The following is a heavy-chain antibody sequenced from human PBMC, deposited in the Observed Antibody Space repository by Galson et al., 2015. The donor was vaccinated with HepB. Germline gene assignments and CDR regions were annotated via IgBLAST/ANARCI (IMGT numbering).Heavy chain of an antibody. V-gene: IGHV1-3*01. CDR2: INGGYGNT. Sequence: SCKASGYSFISYAIHWVRQAPGQRLEWMGWINGGYGNTKFSQKFQGRVTFTRDTSASTAYMELSSLRSEDTAVYYCARAGDYYDSRGFISDAFEVWGQGTMVTVSS. J-gene: IGHJ3*01. CDR3: ARAGDYYDSRGFISDAFEV. CDR1: GYSFISYA. D-gene: IGHD3-22*01.